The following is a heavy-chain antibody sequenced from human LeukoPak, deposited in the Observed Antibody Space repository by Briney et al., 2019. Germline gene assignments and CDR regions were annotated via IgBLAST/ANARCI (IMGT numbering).Heavy chain of an antibody. CDR2: IKEDGSEK. CDR1: GFTFSSYW. V-gene: IGHV3-7*01. Sequence: GSLRHSCAASGFTFSSYWMSWVRQAPGKGLEWVANIKEDGSEKYYVDSVKGRFTISRDNAKKSLFLQMNSLRVEDTAVYYCARGRNLAVWGQGTTVTVSS. CDR3: ARGRNLAV. J-gene: IGHJ6*02.